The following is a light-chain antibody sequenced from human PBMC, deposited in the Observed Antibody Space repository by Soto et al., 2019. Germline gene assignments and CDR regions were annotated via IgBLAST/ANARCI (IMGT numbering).Light chain of an antibody. CDR3: QQYDTWPSIT. V-gene: IGKV3-15*01. J-gene: IGKJ5*01. Sequence: EIVMTQSPATLSVSPGEGATLSCRASQSVRTKLAWYQQKAGQAPRLLIYGASTRATGVSDRFSGSGSGTEYTLTISSLQSEDFAVYYSQQYDTWPSITFGQGTRLEIK. CDR2: GAS. CDR1: QSVRTK.